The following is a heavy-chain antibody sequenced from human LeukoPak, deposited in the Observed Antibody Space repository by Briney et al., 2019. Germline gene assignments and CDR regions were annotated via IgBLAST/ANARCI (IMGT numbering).Heavy chain of an antibody. J-gene: IGHJ6*03. D-gene: IGHD3-10*01. V-gene: IGHV3-30*02. CDR1: GFTFNNYG. CDR3: AKDFYGSANYYYYMDV. Sequence: GGSLRLSCGASGFTFNNYGMHWVRQAPGKGLEWVAFIRYDGSNKYYADSVKGRFTISRDNSKNTLYLQMNSLRAEDTAVYYCAKDFYGSANYYYYMDVWGKGTTVTISS. CDR2: IRYDGSNK.